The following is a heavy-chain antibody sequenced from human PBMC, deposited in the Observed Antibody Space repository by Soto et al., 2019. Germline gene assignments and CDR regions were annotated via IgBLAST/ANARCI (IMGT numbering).Heavy chain of an antibody. J-gene: IGHJ5*02. CDR1: GGSISSYY. CDR2: IYYSGST. V-gene: IGHV4-59*01. D-gene: IGHD2-2*01. CDR3: ARTPKGYCSSTSCPSGNWFDP. Sequence: SETLSLTCTVSGGSISSYYWSWIRQPPGKGLEWIGYIYYSGSTNYNPSLKSRVTISVDTSKNQFSLKLSSVTAADTAVYYCARTPKGYCSSTSCPSGNWFDPWGQGTLVPVYS.